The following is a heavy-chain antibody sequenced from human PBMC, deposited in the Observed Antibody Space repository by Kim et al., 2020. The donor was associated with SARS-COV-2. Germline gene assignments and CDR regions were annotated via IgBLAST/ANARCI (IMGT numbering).Heavy chain of an antibody. CDR2: INAGNGNT. J-gene: IGHJ4*02. V-gene: IGHV1-3*01. CDR1: GYTFTSYA. D-gene: IGHD2-2*01. CDR3: ARCPLGYCSSTSCHPLAYLPN. Sequence: ASVKVSCKASGYTFTSYAMHWVRQAPGQRLEWMGWINAGNGNTKYSQKFQGRVTITRDTSASTAYMELSSLRSEDTAVYYCARCPLGYCSSTSCHPLAYLPNWGQGTLVTVSS.